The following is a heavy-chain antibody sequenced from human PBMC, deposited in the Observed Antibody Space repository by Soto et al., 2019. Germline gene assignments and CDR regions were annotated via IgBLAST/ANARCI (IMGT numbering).Heavy chain of an antibody. J-gene: IGHJ4*02. Sequence: SETLSLTCTVSGGSISSYYWSWIRQPRGNGLEWIGYIYYSGSTNYNPSLKSRVTISVDTSKNQFSLKLSSVTAADTAVYYCARGAPRGSSYGLFDYWGQGTLVTVSS. V-gene: IGHV4-59*01. CDR3: ARGAPRGSSYGLFDY. CDR1: GGSISSYY. D-gene: IGHD5-18*01. CDR2: IYYSGST.